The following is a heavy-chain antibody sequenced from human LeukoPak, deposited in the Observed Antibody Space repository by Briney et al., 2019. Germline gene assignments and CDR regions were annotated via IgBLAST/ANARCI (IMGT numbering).Heavy chain of an antibody. J-gene: IGHJ2*01. CDR2: ISSSSSTI. CDR3: ARGDYYDSSGEWYFDL. CDR1: GFTFSRYS. Sequence: GGPLRLSYAASGFTFSRYSMNCVRQAPGKGLEWVSYISSSSSTIYYADSVRGRFTISRDNAKNSQYLQMNSLRAEDTAVYYCARGDYYDSSGEWYFDLWGRGTLVTVSS. D-gene: IGHD3-22*01. V-gene: IGHV3-48*04.